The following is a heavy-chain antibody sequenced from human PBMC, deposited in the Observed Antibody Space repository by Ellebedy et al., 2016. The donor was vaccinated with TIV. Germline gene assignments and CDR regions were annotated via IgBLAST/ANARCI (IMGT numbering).Heavy chain of an antibody. Sequence: GESLKISCVASGFTVSSNYMSWVRQAPGKGLEWVSHISSDGSYTPYADSVKGRFTISRDNANNTLYLQMNSLRADDTSVYYCVIDRPGNSANADYWGQGTLVTVSS. CDR2: ISSDGSYT. J-gene: IGHJ4*02. CDR1: GFTVSSNY. D-gene: IGHD4-23*01. V-gene: IGHV3-74*01. CDR3: VIDRPGNSANADY.